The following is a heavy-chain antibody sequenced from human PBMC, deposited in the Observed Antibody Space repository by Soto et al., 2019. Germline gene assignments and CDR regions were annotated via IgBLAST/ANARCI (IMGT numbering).Heavy chain of an antibody. CDR3: ARGQFDYSSGWYTDVYYYGMDV. CDR1: GYTFTSYD. CDR2: MNPNSGNT. V-gene: IGHV1-8*01. J-gene: IGHJ6*02. Sequence: ASVKVSCKASGYTFTSYDINWVRQATGQGLEWMGWMNPNSGNTGYAQKFQGRVTMTRNTSISTAYMELSSLRSEDTAVYYCARGQFDYSSGWYTDVYYYGMDVWGQGTSVTVSS. D-gene: IGHD6-19*01.